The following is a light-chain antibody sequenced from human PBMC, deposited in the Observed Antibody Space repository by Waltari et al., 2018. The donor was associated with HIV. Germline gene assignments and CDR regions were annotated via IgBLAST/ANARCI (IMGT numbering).Light chain of an antibody. J-gene: IGLJ3*02. Sequence: QAVLTQPASLSASPGSSASPPCTSRSGPNVGPYRIYWTPQTPGSPPQYLLRYKSDSDKQQGSGVPSRFSGSKDASANAGILLISGLQSEDEADYYCMIWHSSAWVFGGGTKLTVL. CDR2: YKSDSDK. V-gene: IGLV5-45*01. CDR1: SGPNVGPYR. CDR3: MIWHSSAWV.